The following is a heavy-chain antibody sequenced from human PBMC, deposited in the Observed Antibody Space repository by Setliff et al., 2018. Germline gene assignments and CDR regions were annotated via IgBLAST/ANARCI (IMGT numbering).Heavy chain of an antibody. CDR1: GGSINSMSYY. Sequence: PSETLSLTCTVSGGSINSMSYYWGWIRQPPGKGLEWIGSIYHSGSSYYNPSLRSRVTISVDTSKNQFSLILRSVTAADTAVYYCARESRSTWYRRDFWGQGTLVTVSS. J-gene: IGHJ4*02. CDR3: ARESRSTWYRRDF. D-gene: IGHD6-13*01. CDR2: IYHSGSS. V-gene: IGHV4-39*07.